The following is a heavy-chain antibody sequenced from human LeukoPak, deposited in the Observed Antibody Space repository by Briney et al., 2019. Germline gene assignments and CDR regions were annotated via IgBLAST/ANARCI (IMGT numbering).Heavy chain of an antibody. Sequence: ASVKVSCKASGYTFTGYYMHWVRQAPGQGLEWMGWINPNSGGTNYAQKFQGRVTMTRDTSISTAYMELSRLRSDDTAVYYCARVPVVGAPWDNDYWGQGTLATVSS. J-gene: IGHJ4*02. CDR3: ARVPVVGAPWDNDY. CDR2: INPNSGGT. CDR1: GYTFTGYY. V-gene: IGHV1-2*02. D-gene: IGHD1-26*01.